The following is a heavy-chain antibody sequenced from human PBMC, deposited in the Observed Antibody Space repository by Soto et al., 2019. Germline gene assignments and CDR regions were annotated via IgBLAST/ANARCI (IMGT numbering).Heavy chain of an antibody. CDR2: ISGSGRST. J-gene: IGHJ6*02. D-gene: IGHD2-2*01. CDR1: GFTFSSYA. CDR3: AKTADIVVVPAAIRVPNYYYGMDV. Sequence: GGSLRLSCAVSGFTFSSYALSWVRQPPGKGLEWVSSISGSGRSTYYADSVKGRFTISRDNSKNTLYLQMNSLRTEDTAVYYCAKTADIVVVPAAIRVPNYYYGMDVWGQGTTVTVSS. V-gene: IGHV3-23*01.